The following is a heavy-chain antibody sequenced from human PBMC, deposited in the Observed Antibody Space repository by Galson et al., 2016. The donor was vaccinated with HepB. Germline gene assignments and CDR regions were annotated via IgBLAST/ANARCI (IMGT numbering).Heavy chain of an antibody. CDR1: GYTFINYY. CDR2: GNPRTGST. V-gene: IGHV1-46*01. J-gene: IGHJ6*02. CDR3: ARDGGSNSLKGYSMDV. D-gene: IGHD3-16*01. Sequence: SVKVSCKASGYTFINYYMHWVRQAPGQGLEWMGIGNPRTGSTSYAQKFQDRVTVTRDTSTSTVYMELSSLRSEATAVYYCARDGGSNSLKGYSMDVWGQGTTVTVSS.